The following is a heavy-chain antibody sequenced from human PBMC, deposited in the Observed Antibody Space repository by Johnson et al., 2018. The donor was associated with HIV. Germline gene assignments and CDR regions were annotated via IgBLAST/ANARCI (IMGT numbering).Heavy chain of an antibody. J-gene: IGHJ3*02. CDR3: AKEWSAFDI. CDR2: ISYDGSNK. V-gene: IGHV3-30*04. Sequence: VQLVESGGGLIQPGGSLRLSCAASGFTFSDYAMHWVRQAPGKGLEWVAVISYDGSNKYYADSVKGRFTISRDNSKNTLYLQMNSLRAEDTAVYYCAKEWSAFDIWGQGTMVTVAA. CDR1: GFTFSDYA. D-gene: IGHD1-26*01.